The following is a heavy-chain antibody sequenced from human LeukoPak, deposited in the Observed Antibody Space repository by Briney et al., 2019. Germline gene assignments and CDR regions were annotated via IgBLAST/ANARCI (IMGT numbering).Heavy chain of an antibody. CDR2: IRYDGSNK. CDR1: GFTFSSYG. D-gene: IGHD6-13*01. Sequence: PGGSLRLSCAASGFTFSSYGMHWVRQAPGKGLAWVAFIRYDGSNKYYADSVKGRFTISRDNSKNTLYLQMNSLRAEDTAVYYCAKDLIAAAGTYYYYYYMDVWGKGTTVAVSS. J-gene: IGHJ6*03. V-gene: IGHV3-30*02. CDR3: AKDLIAAAGTYYYYYYMDV.